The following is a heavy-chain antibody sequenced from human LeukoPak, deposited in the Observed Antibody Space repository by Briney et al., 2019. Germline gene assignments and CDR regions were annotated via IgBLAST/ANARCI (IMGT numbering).Heavy chain of an antibody. V-gene: IGHV3-33*01. CDR1: GFTFSSYG. D-gene: IGHD4-17*01. CDR2: IWYDGSNK. Sequence: GGSLRLSCAASGFTFSSYGMHWVRQAPGKGLEWVAVIWYDGSNKYYADSVKGRFTISRDNSKNTLYLQMNSLRAEDTAVYFCASLSMVTPFDYWGQGTLVTVSS. J-gene: IGHJ4*02. CDR3: ASLSMVTPFDY.